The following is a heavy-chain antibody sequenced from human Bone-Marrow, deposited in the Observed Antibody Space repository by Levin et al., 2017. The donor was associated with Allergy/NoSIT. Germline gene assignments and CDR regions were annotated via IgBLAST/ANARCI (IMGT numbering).Heavy chain of an antibody. CDR1: GFTFSDHY. V-gene: IGHV3-72*01. D-gene: IGHD6-13*01. Sequence: QSGGSLRLSCIVSGFTFSDHYMDWVRQAPGKGLEWVGRIRNRASSYSTEYAASVRGRFTFSRDDSTDSLYLQMNSLKIEDTAVYHCVRDSRFHYTDYWGQGTLVTVSP. CDR3: VRDSRFHYTDY. CDR2: IRNRASSYST. J-gene: IGHJ4*02.